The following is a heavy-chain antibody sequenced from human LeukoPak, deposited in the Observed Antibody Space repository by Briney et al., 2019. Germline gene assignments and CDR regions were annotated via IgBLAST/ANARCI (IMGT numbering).Heavy chain of an antibody. J-gene: IGHJ4*02. CDR3: ARVATRKYYYFDY. Sequence: SETLSLTCTVSGGSISSGGYYWSWIRQHPGKGLEWIGYIYYSGSTYYNPSLKSRVTISVDTSKNQFSLKLSSVTAADTAVYYSARVATRKYYYFDYWGQGTLVTVSS. CDR1: GGSISSGGYY. D-gene: IGHD5-12*01. V-gene: IGHV4-31*03. CDR2: IYYSGST.